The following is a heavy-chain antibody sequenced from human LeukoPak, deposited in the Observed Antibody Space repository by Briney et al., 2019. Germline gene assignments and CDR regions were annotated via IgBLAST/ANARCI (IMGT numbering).Heavy chain of an antibody. CDR2: IIGSGSST. V-gene: IGHV3-23*01. CDR3: ARGPFCSDGLCYYYYGMDV. CDR1: GFTFSSYA. Sequence: GGSLTLSCAASGFTFSSYAMSWVRQAPGKGLEWDAAIIGSGSSTYYADSVKGRFTISRDNSKNTLYLQMNSLRAEDTAVYYCARGPFCSDGLCYYYYGMDVWGQGTTVTVSS. D-gene: IGHD2-15*01. J-gene: IGHJ6*02.